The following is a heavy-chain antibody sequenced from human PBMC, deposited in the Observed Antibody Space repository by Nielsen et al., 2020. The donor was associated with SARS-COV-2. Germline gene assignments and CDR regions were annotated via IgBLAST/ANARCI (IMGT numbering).Heavy chain of an antibody. CDR1: GYTFTNNY. CDR2: INPSGGST. CDR3: AREWDDYESSAYDY. D-gene: IGHD3-22*01. V-gene: IGHV1-46*01. Sequence: ASVKVSCKPSGYTFTNNYMHWVRQAPGQGLEWMGIINPSGGSTSYAQKFQGRVTMTRDTSTSTVYMELSRLGPEDTAVYYCAREWDDYESSAYDYWGQGTLVTVSP. J-gene: IGHJ4*02.